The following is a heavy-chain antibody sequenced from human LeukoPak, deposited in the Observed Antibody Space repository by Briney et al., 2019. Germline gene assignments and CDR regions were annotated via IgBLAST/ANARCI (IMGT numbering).Heavy chain of an antibody. CDR1: GFTFSSYG. Sequence: GGTLRLSCAASGFTFSSYGMSWVRQAPGKGLEWVSAISGSGGSTYYADSVKGRFTISRDNAKNTLYLQMNSLRAEDTAVYYCARGLVELDYWGQGTLVTVSS. CDR2: ISGSGGST. D-gene: IGHD6-19*01. V-gene: IGHV3-23*01. CDR3: ARGLVELDY. J-gene: IGHJ4*02.